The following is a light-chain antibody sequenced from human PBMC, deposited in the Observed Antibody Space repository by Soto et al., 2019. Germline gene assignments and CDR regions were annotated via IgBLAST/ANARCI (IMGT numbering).Light chain of an antibody. CDR2: GTS. Sequence: IMLKQSPGTLSLTPGERATLSCRASQSISSSYLAWYQQKPGQAPRLLIYGTSSGATGIPDRFSGSGSGTDFTLTISRLEPEDFAVYYCQQYGNSPITFGQGTRLEIK. CDR3: QQYGNSPIT. CDR1: QSISSSY. J-gene: IGKJ5*01. V-gene: IGKV3-20*01.